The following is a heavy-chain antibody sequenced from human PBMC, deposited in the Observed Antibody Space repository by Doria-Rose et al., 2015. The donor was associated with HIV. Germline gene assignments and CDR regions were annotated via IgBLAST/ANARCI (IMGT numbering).Heavy chain of an antibody. J-gene: IGHJ4*02. D-gene: IGHD6-13*01. CDR2: IFSDDER. CDR1: GVSLSSPGMG. Sequence: QITLKESGPLLVKPTGTLTLTCTVSGVSLSSPGMGVSWIRQPPGKALEWLANIFSDDERSYKTSLKSRLTISSGTSKSQVVLTMTDTDPVDTAAYYCARIKSSRWYHKYYFDFWGQGTLVIVSA. CDR3: ARIKSSRWYHKYYFDF. V-gene: IGHV2-26*01.